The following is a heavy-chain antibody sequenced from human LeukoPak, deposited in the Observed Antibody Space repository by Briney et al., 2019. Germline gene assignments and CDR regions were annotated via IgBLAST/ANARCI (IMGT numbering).Heavy chain of an antibody. D-gene: IGHD5-12*01. J-gene: IGHJ3*02. Sequence: SETLSLTCSVSGYSVSSGYYWGWIRRPPGKGLEWIGSIYHSGSTYYNPSLKSRVTIAVETSKNQFSLKLSSVTAADKAVYYCARSCRILDIVATIRARLGGNGFDIWGQGTMVTVSS. CDR2: IYHSGST. V-gene: IGHV4-38-2*02. CDR1: GYSVSSGYY. CDR3: ARSCRILDIVATIRARLGGNGFDI.